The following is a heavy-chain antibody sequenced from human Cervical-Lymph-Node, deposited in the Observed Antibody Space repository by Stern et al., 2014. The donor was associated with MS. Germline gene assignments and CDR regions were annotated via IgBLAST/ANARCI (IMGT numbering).Heavy chain of an antibody. CDR1: GFTFSNYG. Sequence: VQLLESGGGVVQPGTSLRLSCAVSGFTFSNYGMHWVRQAPGQGLEWVAVISYDAAVKFYADSVKGRFTISRDTPKNTMYLQLNSLKVEDTAVYFCAKKSVGTTGTTTAFDYWGQGTLVTVSS. CDR3: AKKSVGTTGTTTAFDY. CDR2: ISYDAAVK. V-gene: IGHV3-30*18. D-gene: IGHD1-1*01. J-gene: IGHJ4*02.